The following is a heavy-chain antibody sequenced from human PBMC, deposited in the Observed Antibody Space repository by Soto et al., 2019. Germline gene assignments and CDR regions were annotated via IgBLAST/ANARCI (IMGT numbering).Heavy chain of an antibody. CDR2: IYYSGST. D-gene: IGHD3-3*01. CDR3: AARLYDFWSGATDY. V-gene: IGHV4-31*03. J-gene: IGHJ4*02. CDR1: GGSISSGGYY. Sequence: PSETLSLTCTVSGGSISSGGYYWSWIRQHPGRGLEWIGYIYYSGSTYYNPSLKSRVTISVDTSKNQFSLKLSSVTAADTAVYYCAARLYDFWSGATDYWGQGTLVTVSS.